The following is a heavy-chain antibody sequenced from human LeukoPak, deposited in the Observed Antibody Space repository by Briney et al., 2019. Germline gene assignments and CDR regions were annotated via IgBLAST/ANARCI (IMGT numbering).Heavy chain of an antibody. CDR3: ARVRAGIQLWVKPADY. CDR1: GFTFRSYS. V-gene: IGHV3-21*01. Sequence: GGSLRLSCAASGFTFRSYSMNWVRQAPGKGLEWVSSISSSSSYIYYADSVKGRFTISRDNAKNSLYLQMNSLRAEDTAVYYCARVRAGIQLWVKPADYWGQGTLVTVYS. CDR2: ISSSSSYI. D-gene: IGHD5-18*01. J-gene: IGHJ4*02.